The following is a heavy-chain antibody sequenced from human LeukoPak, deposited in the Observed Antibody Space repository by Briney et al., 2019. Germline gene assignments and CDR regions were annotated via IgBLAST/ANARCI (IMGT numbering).Heavy chain of an antibody. Sequence: ASVKVSRKASGGTFSSYAISWVRQAPGQGLEWMGGIIPIFGTANYAQKFQGRVTITADESTSTAYMELSSLRSEDTAVYYCAKDYSSSWYYFDYWGQGTLVTVSS. V-gene: IGHV1-69*13. CDR3: AKDYSSSWYYFDY. J-gene: IGHJ4*02. CDR2: IIPIFGTA. D-gene: IGHD6-13*01. CDR1: GGTFSSYA.